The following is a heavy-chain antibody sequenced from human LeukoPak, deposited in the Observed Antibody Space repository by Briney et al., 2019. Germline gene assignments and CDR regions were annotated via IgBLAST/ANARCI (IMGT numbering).Heavy chain of an antibody. D-gene: IGHD6-19*01. J-gene: IGHJ5*02. CDR2: INWNGGST. Sequence: GGSLRLSCAASGFTFDGYGMSWVRQAPGKGLEWVSGINWNGGSTGYADSVKGRFTISRDNAKNSLYLQMNSLRAEDTALYYCARPYSSGWSHWLDPWGQGTLVTVSS. CDR3: ARPYSSGWSHWLDP. CDR1: GFTFDGYG. V-gene: IGHV3-20*04.